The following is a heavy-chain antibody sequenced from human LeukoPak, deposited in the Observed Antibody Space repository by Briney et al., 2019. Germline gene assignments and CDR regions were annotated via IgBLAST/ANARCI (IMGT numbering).Heavy chain of an antibody. V-gene: IGHV4-31*03. J-gene: IGHJ4*02. CDR2: IYYSGST. CDR3: ARLQMTTVTFDY. CDR1: GGSISSGGYY. Sequence: SQTLSLTCTVSGGSISSGGYYWSWIRQHPGKGLEWIGYIYYSGSTYYNPSLKSRVTISVDTSENQFSLKLSSVTAADTAVYYCARLQMTTVTFDYWGQGTLVTVSS. D-gene: IGHD4-17*01.